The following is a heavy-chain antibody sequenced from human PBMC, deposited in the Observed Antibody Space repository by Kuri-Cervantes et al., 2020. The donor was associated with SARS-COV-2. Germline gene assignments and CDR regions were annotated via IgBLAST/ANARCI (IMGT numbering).Heavy chain of an antibody. CDR3: TTVLLGAHDH. CDR2: ISSSGTTI. Sequence: GESLKISCAASGFNFSDYYITWIRQAPGKGLEWVSYISSSGTTIHYADSMKGRFTISRDNAKNSVYLQMKSLRAEDTAVYYCTTVLLGAHDHWGQGTLVTVSS. D-gene: IGHD3-16*01. CDR1: GFNFSDYY. V-gene: IGHV3-11*04. J-gene: IGHJ4*02.